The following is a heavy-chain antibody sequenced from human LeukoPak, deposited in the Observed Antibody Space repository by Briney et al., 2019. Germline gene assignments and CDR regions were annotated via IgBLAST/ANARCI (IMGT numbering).Heavy chain of an antibody. J-gene: IGHJ4*02. V-gene: IGHV1-69*05. CDR2: IIPIFGTA. CDR3: ARTPPYSQIDY. Sequence: GASVKVSCXASGGTFSSYAISWVRQAPGQGLGWMGGIIPIFGTANYAQKFQGRVTITTDESTSTAYMELSSLRSEDTAVYYCARTPPYSQIDYWGQGTLVTVSS. D-gene: IGHD4-11*01. CDR1: GGTFSSYA.